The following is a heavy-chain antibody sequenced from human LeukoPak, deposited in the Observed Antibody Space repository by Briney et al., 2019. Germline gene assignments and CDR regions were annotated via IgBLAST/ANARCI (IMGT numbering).Heavy chain of an antibody. D-gene: IGHD1-26*01. CDR3: ARGRGIYYYYMDV. J-gene: IGHJ6*03. CDR1: GYSFIGYS. Sequence: ASVKVSCKASGYSFIGYSIHWVRQSPGQGLEWMGWINPNSGGTNYAQKFQGRVTMTRDTSISTAYMELSRLRSDDTAVYYCARGRGIYYYYMDVWGKGTTVTVSS. CDR2: INPNSGGT. V-gene: IGHV1-2*02.